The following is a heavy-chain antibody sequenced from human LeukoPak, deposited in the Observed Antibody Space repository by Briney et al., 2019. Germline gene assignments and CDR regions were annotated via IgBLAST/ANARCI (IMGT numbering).Heavy chain of an antibody. CDR1: GFTFSSYS. D-gene: IGHD1-26*01. CDR3: ARVRWELDYDAFDI. Sequence: GGSLRLSCAASGFTFSSYSMNWVRQAPGKGLEWVSSISSSSSYIYYADSVKGRFTISRDNAKNSLYLQMNSLRAVDTAVYYCARVRWELDYDAFDIWGQGTMVTVSS. CDR2: ISSSSSYI. J-gene: IGHJ3*02. V-gene: IGHV3-21*01.